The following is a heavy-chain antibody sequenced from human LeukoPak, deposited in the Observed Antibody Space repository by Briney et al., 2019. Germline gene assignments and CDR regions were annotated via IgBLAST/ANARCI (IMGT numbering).Heavy chain of an antibody. CDR2: IYSSGST. CDR3: ARGRYELLSIAAAGREYWFDP. CDR1: GDSISSSSYY. Sequence: SETLSLTCTVSGDSISSSSYYWGWIRQPPGKGLEWIGSIYSSGSTSYNPSLRSRVTISVDRTKDQFSLKLSSVTAADTAVYYCARGRYELLSIAAAGREYWFDPWGQRTLVTVSS. D-gene: IGHD6-13*01. V-gene: IGHV4-39*01. J-gene: IGHJ5*02.